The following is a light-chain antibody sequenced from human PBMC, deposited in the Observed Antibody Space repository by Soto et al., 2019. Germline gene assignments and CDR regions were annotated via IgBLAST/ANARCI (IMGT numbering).Light chain of an antibody. J-gene: IGLJ3*02. CDR3: AAWDVSLNGPV. Sequence: QSVLTQPHSASGTPGQRVTISCSGSSSNIGSNTVNWYQQLPGTAPKLLIYSNNQRPSGVPDRFSGSKSGTSASLAISGLQSEDEADYYCAAWDVSLNGPVFGGVTKLTLL. CDR2: SNN. CDR1: SSNIGSNT. V-gene: IGLV1-44*01.